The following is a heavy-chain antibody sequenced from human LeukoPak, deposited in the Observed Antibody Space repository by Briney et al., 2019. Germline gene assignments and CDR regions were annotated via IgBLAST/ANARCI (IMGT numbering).Heavy chain of an antibody. Sequence: ASVKVSCKASGYTFTSYDINWVRQATGQGLEWMGWMNPNSGNTGYAQKFQGRVTTTRNTSISTAYMELSSLRSEDTAVYYCARGGGDYDYVWGSYRFHPNIPYYYYYMDVWGKGTTVTVSS. CDR3: ARGGGDYDYVWGSYRFHPNIPYYYYYMDV. J-gene: IGHJ6*03. CDR2: MNPNSGNT. D-gene: IGHD3-16*02. CDR1: GYTFTSYD. V-gene: IGHV1-8*01.